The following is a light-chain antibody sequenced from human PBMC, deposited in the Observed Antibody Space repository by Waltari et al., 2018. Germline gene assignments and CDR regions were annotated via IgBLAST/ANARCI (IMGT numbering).Light chain of an antibody. CDR3: ETWDSNTPWM. V-gene: IGLV4-60*03. J-gene: IGLJ3*02. CDR1: SGHTSYI. CDR2: LESSGSY. Sequence: QPVLTQSSSASASLGSSVKLTCTLSSGHTSYIIAWHQQQPGKAPRFLMKLESSGSYNKGSGVPDRFSGSSSGADRYLFISSLQSEDEADYYCETWDSNTPWMFGGGTKLTVL.